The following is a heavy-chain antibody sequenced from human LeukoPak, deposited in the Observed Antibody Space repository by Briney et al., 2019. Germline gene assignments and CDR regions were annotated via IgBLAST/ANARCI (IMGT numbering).Heavy chain of an antibody. CDR3: ARDRLYTSDY. CDR2: INSDGSMT. J-gene: IGHJ4*02. Sequence: GGSLRLSCAASGFVFSSYWMHWVRQAPGQGLMWVALINSDGSMTSYADSVTGRFTISRDNAKNTLYLQMNGLRVEDTAVYYCARDRLYTSDYWGQGTLVTVSS. D-gene: IGHD6-13*01. CDR1: GFVFSSYW. V-gene: IGHV3-74*03.